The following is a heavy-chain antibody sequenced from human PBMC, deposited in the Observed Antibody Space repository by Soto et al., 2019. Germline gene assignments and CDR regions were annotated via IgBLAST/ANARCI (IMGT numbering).Heavy chain of an antibody. J-gene: IGHJ4*02. CDR2: VCHTGGT. CDR3: ARDFAYFDS. CDR1: GGSFKSGSYS. D-gene: IGHD3-3*01. Sequence: QVQLQESGPGLVKPSETLSLTCTVSGGSFKSGSYSWSWIRQPPGKGLEWIGYVCHTGGTSYNPSLKSRVSIAMDTSKNQFSLNLDSVTAADTSVYFCARDFAYFDSWGQGTLVTVSS. V-gene: IGHV4-61*01.